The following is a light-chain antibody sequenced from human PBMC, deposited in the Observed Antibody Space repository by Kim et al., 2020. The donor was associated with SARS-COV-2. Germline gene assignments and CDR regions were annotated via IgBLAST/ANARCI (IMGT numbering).Light chain of an antibody. CDR1: QGMRRY. V-gene: IGKV1-9*01. CDR3: QQLNSYPHS. CDR2: AAS. J-gene: IGKJ2*03. Sequence: SASVGDRLPIPHLASQGMRRYFAWSQQNPGNAPTLLLYAASPLHSGVPSRFSRSGSGTELTLTLRSLQSEDFATYYCQQLNSYPHSFGQGNKL.